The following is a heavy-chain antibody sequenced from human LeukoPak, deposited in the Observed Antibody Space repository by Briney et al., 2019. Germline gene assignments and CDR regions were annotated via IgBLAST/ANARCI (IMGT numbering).Heavy chain of an antibody. D-gene: IGHD2-2*01. V-gene: IGHV4-39*01. CDR1: GGSISSSSYY. Sequence: SETLSLTCTVSGGSISSSSYYWGWIRQPPGKGLEWIGSIYYSGSTYYNPSLKSRVTISVDTSKNQFSLKLSSVTAADTAVYYCARLSVVVPAAMPPDVWGKGTTVTVS. J-gene: IGHJ6*03. CDR2: IYYSGST. CDR3: ARLSVVVPAAMPPDV.